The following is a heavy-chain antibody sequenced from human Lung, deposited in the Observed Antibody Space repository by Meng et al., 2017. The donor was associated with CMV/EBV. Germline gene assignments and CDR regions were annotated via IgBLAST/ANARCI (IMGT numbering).Heavy chain of an antibody. D-gene: IGHD6-19*01. CDR1: GYTFTRYP. CDR2: ISTNTGNP. V-gene: IGHV7-4-1*02. J-gene: IGHJ4*02. Sequence: QVRLVHAGSGLKKPGASVKVSCKASGYTFTRYPMNWVRQAPGQGLEWMGWISTNTGNPTYAQGFTGRFVFSVDTSVSTAYLQISSLKAEDTAVYYCGTLKYTSGFYGPAYWGQGALVTVSS. CDR3: GTLKYTSGFYGPAY.